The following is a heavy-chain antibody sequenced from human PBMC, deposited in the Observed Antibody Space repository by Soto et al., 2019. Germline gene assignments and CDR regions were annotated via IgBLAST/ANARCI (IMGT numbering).Heavy chain of an antibody. Sequence: QVQLVQSGAEVKKPGASVKVSCKASGYTFTSYGISWVRQAPGQGLEWMGWISAYNGNTNYAQKLQGRVTMTTATSTRPASTALRSLRSDDTAVYYWARGAYSRGWHALGYWGQGTPVTVSS. J-gene: IGHJ4*02. CDR2: ISAYNGNT. V-gene: IGHV1-18*01. CDR1: GYTFTSYG. CDR3: ARGAYSRGWHALGY. D-gene: IGHD6-19*01.